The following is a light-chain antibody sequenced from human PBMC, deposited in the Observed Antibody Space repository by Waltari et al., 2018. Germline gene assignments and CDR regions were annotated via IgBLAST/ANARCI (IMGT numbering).Light chain of an antibody. CDR3: QQYNSYLSS. CDR1: QNIGTW. J-gene: IGKJ2*01. Sequence: IAMTQSPSTLSASVGDSVPIPCRASQNIGTWVAWYQQKPGKAPKLLIFDGSTLESGGPSRFSGSASGTDFTLTINSLQPDDFASYFCQQYNSYLSSFGQGTKLEI. CDR2: DGS. V-gene: IGKV1-5*01.